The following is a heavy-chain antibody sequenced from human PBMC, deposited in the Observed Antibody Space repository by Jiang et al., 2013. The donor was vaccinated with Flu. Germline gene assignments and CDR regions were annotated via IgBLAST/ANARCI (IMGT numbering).Heavy chain of an antibody. V-gene: IGHV3-30*01. Sequence: MGRFTISRDNSKNTLYLQMNSLRAEDTAVYYCARGGVVVTGTPWFDPWGQGTLVTVSS. J-gene: IGHJ5*02. CDR3: ARGGVVVTGTPWFDP. D-gene: IGHD2-21*02.